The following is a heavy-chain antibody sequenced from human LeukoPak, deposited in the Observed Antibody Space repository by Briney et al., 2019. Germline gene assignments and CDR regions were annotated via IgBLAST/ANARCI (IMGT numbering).Heavy chain of an antibody. CDR2: IYPGDSDT. D-gene: IGHD6-13*01. CDR3: AGRPSPYSSREFDY. J-gene: IGHJ4*02. Sequence: GESLKISCKGFGYSFTTYWIGWVRQMPGKGLEWMGIIYPGDSDTRYSPSFHGQVTISADKSISTAYLQWSSLKASDTAIYYCAGRPSPYSSREFDYWGQGTLVTVSS. V-gene: IGHV5-51*01. CDR1: GYSFTTYW.